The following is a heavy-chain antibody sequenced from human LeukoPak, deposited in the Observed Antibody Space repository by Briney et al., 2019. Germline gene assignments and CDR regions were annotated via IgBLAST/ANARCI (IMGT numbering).Heavy chain of an antibody. Sequence: PSQTLSLTCTVSGGSISSGDYYWSWIRQPPGKGLEWIGYIYYSGSTYYNPSLKSRVTISVDTSKNQFSLKLSSVTAADTAVYYCAVIVVVPAGPPPRWGQGTLVTVSS. J-gene: IGHJ4*02. CDR1: GGSISSGDYY. CDR2: IYYSGST. D-gene: IGHD2-2*01. V-gene: IGHV4-30-4*08. CDR3: AVIVVVPAGPPPR.